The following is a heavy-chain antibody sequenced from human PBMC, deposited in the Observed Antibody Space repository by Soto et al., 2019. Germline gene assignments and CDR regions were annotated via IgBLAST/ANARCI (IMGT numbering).Heavy chain of an antibody. CDR1: GFTFSSYG. J-gene: IGHJ4*02. Sequence: GGSLRLSCAASGFTFSSYGMHWVRQAPGKGLEWVAVISYDGSNKYYADSVKGRFTISRDNSKNTLYLQMNSLRAEDTAVYYCAKDWRSYRYYFDYWGRGTLVTVSS. V-gene: IGHV3-30*18. CDR2: ISYDGSNK. D-gene: IGHD1-26*01. CDR3: AKDWRSYRYYFDY.